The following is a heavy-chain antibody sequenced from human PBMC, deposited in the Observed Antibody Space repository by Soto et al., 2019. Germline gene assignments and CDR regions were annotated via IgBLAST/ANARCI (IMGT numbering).Heavy chain of an antibody. CDR2: ISYDGSNK. J-gene: IGHJ4*02. CDR1: GFTLSRYA. V-gene: IGHV3-30-3*01. Sequence: GGSPRHPCATSGFTLSRYAIHWGRPAPGKGLEWVAVISYDGSNKYYADSVKGRFTISRDNSKNTLYLQMNSLRAEDTAVYYCARIELEWEPQTHYFDYWGQGSLLTVSS. D-gene: IGHD1-26*01. CDR3: ARIELEWEPQTHYFDY.